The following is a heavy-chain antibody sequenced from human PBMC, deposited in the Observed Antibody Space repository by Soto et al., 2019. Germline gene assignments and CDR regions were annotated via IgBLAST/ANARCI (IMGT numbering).Heavy chain of an antibody. D-gene: IGHD2-15*01. CDR3: ARSNGYCSGGSCYYFDY. CDR1: GGTFSIYT. Sequence: QVQLVQSGAEVKKPGSSVKVSCKASGGTFSIYTISWVRQAPGQGLEWMGRIIPILGIANYAQKFQGRVTITADKSTITAYMELSSLRSEDTAVYYCARSNGYCSGGSCYYFDYWGQGTLVTVSS. CDR2: IIPILGIA. V-gene: IGHV1-69*02. J-gene: IGHJ4*02.